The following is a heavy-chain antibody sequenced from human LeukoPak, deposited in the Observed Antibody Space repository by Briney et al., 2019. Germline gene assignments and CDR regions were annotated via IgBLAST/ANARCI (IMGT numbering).Heavy chain of an antibody. D-gene: IGHD1-26*01. J-gene: IGHJ5*02. CDR1: GVSFGGYS. CDR2: INHTGST. CDR3: ARKISYQYEGRSNWFDL. V-gene: IGHV4-34*01. Sequence: PSETLSLTCAVYGVSFGGYSWSWLRQPPGKGLEWFGEINHTGSTNYNPSLKSRVAISVVTSKNQISLRLSSVTAADTAVYYCARKISYQYEGRSNWFDLWGQGTLVTVSS.